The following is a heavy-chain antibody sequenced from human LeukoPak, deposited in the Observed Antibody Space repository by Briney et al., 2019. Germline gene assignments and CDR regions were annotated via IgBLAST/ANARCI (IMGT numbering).Heavy chain of an antibody. CDR3: AGLLGSWYSTFDAFDI. Sequence: GRSLRLSCAASGFTFSSYSMNWVRQAPGKGLEWVSSISSSSSYIYYADSVKGRFTISRDNAKNSLYLQMNSLRAEDTAVYYCAGLLGSWYSTFDAFDIWGQGTMVTVSS. CDR1: GFTFSSYS. CDR2: ISSSSSYI. D-gene: IGHD6-13*01. J-gene: IGHJ3*02. V-gene: IGHV3-21*01.